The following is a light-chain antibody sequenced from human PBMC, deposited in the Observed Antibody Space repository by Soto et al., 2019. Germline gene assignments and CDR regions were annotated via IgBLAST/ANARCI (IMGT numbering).Light chain of an antibody. CDR2: EGS. J-gene: IGLJ3*02. CDR3: CSYAGSSRV. V-gene: IGLV2-23*01. CDR1: SSDVGSYNL. Sequence: QPVLTQPASVSGSPGQSITISCTGTSSDVGSYNLVSWYQQHPGKAPKLMIYEGSKRPSGVSNRFSGSKSGNTASLTISGLQAEDEADYYCCSYAGSSRVFGGGTKVTVL.